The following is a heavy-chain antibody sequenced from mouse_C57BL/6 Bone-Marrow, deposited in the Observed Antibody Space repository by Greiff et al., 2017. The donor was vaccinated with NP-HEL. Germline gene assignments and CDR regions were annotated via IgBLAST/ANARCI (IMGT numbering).Heavy chain of an antibody. J-gene: IGHJ2*01. V-gene: IGHV1-61*01. D-gene: IGHD2-5*01. CDR2: IYPSDSET. CDR1: GYTFTSYW. CDR3: AREDYSNYDYFDY. Sequence: QVHVKQSGAELVRPGSSVKLSCKASGYTFTSYWMDWVKQRPGQGLEWIGNIYPSDSETHYNQKFKDKATLTVDKSSSTAYMQLSSLTSEDSAVYYCAREDYSNYDYFDYWGQGTTLTVSS.